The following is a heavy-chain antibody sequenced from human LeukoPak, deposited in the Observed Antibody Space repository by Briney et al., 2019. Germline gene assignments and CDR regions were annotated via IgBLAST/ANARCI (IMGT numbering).Heavy chain of an antibody. Sequence: GASVKVSCKASGYTFTGDYMHWVRQAPGQGPEWMGWINPNSGGTNYAQKFQGRVTMTRDTSISTAYMELSRLRSDDTAVYYCARVPRRTGTTYFDYWGQGTLVTVSS. CDR2: INPNSGGT. CDR3: ARVPRRTGTTYFDY. J-gene: IGHJ4*02. D-gene: IGHD1-7*01. V-gene: IGHV1-2*02. CDR1: GYTFTGDY.